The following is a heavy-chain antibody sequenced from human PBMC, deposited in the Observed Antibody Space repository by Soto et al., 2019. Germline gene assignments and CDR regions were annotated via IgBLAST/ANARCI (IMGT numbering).Heavy chain of an antibody. J-gene: IGHJ6*02. V-gene: IGHV4-30-4*01. D-gene: IGHD5-12*01. CDR2: IYYSGST. CDR3: ARQEGDSGYDNYYYYGMDV. Sequence: PSETLSLTCVVSGGSISSGDYYWSWIRQPPGKGLEWIGYIYYSGSTYYNPSLKSRVTISVDTSKNQFSLKLSSVTAADTAVYYCARQEGDSGYDNYYYYGMDVWGQGTTGTFSS. CDR1: GGSISSGDYY.